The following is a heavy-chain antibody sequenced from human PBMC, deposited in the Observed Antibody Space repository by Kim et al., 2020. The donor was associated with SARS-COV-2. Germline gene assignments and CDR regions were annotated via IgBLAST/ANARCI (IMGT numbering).Heavy chain of an antibody. J-gene: IGHJ4*02. CDR1: GFTFSSHW. V-gene: IGHV3-74*01. Sequence: GGSLRLSCAASGFTFSSHWMHWVRQSPGNGLVWVSRINIDGSTTSYADSVKGRSTISRDNAKNTLYLQMNSLRAEDTAVHYCARRQFTSGWYYFDYWGQG. CDR3: ARRQFTSGWYYFDY. D-gene: IGHD6-19*01. CDR2: INIDGSTT.